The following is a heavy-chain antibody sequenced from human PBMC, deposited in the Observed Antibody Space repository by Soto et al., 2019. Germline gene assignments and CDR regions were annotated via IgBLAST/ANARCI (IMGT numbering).Heavy chain of an antibody. CDR3: ARDLDWGLDY. D-gene: IGHD7-27*01. Sequence: PGGSLRLSCAASGFNVSSNYMSWVRQAPGKGLEWVSVIYSGGRTYYADSVKGRFTISRDSPKNTLYLLMNSLTVADTAVYYCARDLDWGLDYWGQGTLVTSPQ. V-gene: IGHV3-53*01. CDR1: GFNVSSNY. J-gene: IGHJ4*02. CDR2: IYSGGRT.